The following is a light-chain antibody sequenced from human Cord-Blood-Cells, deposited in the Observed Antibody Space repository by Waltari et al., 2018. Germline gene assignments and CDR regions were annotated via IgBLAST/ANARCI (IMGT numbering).Light chain of an antibody. CDR1: SSTVGAYNY. V-gene: IGLV2-14*01. CDR2: EVS. Sequence: QSALPQPASVPGPPAQSIPISRTGTSSTVGAYNYVPCYQHHPGKAPKLMIYEVSNRPSGVSNRFSGSKSGNTASLTISGLQAEDEADYYCSSYTSSSTYVVFGGGTKLTVL. J-gene: IGLJ2*01. CDR3: SSYTSSSTYVV.